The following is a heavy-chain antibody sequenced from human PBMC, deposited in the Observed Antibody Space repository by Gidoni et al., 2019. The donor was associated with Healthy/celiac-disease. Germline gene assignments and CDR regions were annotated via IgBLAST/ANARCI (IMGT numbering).Heavy chain of an antibody. CDR1: GGSISSGGYS. CDR3: AREGDYGSGSFVFDY. J-gene: IGHJ4*02. Sequence: QLQLQESGSGLVKPSQTLSLTCAVSGGSISSGGYSWSWIRQPPGKGLEWIGYIYHSGSTYYNPSLKSRVTISVDRSKNQFSLKLSSVTAADTAVYYCAREGDYGSGSFVFDYWGQGTLVTVSS. D-gene: IGHD3-10*01. V-gene: IGHV4-30-2*01. CDR2: IYHSGST.